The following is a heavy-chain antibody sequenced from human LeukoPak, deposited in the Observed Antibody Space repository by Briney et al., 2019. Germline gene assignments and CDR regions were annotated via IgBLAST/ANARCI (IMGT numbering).Heavy chain of an antibody. J-gene: IGHJ4*02. Sequence: ASVKVSCKASGYTFTSYYMHWVRQAPGQGLEWMGIINPSGGSTSYAQKFQGRVTMTRDTSTSTVYMELSSLRSEDTAVYYCATRPSSAESRRFLEWLFDYWGQGTLVTVSS. CDR3: ATRPSSAESRRFLEWLFDY. D-gene: IGHD3-3*01. CDR2: INPSGGST. V-gene: IGHV1-46*01. CDR1: GYTFTSYY.